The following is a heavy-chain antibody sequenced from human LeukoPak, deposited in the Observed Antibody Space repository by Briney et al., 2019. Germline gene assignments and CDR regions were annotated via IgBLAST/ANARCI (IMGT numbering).Heavy chain of an antibody. V-gene: IGHV4-39*01. CDR1: GGSISSSSYY. J-gene: IGHJ6*02. CDR2: MYYSGST. CDR3: ASGNGTYYSFYGMDV. Sequence: SETLSLTCTVSGGSISSSSYYWDWIRQPPGKGLEWIGSMYYSGSTYYNPSLKSRVTISVDTSKNQLSLKLSSVTAADTAVYYCASGNGTYYSFYGMDVWGQGTTVTVSS. D-gene: IGHD1-14*01.